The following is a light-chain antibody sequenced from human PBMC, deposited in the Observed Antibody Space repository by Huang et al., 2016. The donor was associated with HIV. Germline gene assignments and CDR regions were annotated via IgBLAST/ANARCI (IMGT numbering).Light chain of an antibody. J-gene: IGKJ2*01. Sequence: ETVMTQSPATVSVSPGENATLSCRVSQRISSTLAWYQQHPGQIPKLLIYGASSRATDIPARVSGSGSGSEFTLTISSLQSEDSAVYFCLQYNNWPRTFGQGTKLEIK. CDR1: QRISST. V-gene: IGKV3-15*01. CDR2: GAS. CDR3: LQYNNWPRT.